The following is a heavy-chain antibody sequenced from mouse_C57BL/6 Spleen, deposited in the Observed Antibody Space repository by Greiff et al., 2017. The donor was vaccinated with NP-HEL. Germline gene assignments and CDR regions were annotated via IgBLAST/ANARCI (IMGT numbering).Heavy chain of an antibody. J-gene: IGHJ4*01. Sequence: VQLQQSGPVLVKPGASVKMSCKASGYTFTDYYMNWVKQSHGKSLEWIGVINPYNGGTSYNQKFKGKATLTVDKSSSTAYMELNSLTSEDSAVYYCARGAIYYDYAMDYWGQGTSVTVSS. V-gene: IGHV1-19*01. CDR3: ARGAIYYDYAMDY. CDR2: INPYNGGT. D-gene: IGHD2-4*01. CDR1: GYTFTDYY.